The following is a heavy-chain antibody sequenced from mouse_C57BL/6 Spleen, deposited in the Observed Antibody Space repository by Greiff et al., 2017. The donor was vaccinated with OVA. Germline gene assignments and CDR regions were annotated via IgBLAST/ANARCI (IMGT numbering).Heavy chain of an antibody. V-gene: IGHV5-16*01. J-gene: IGHJ2*01. CDR2: INDDGSST. CDR3: ARHYYSNCDY. D-gene: IGHD2-5*01. Sequence: EVQRVESEGGLVQPGSSMKLSCTASGFTFSDYYMAWVRQVPEKGLEWVANINDDGSSTYYQDSLKSRFTISRDKAKNILYLQMSSLKSEDTATYCCARHYYSNCDYWGQGTTLTVSS. CDR1: GFTFSDYY.